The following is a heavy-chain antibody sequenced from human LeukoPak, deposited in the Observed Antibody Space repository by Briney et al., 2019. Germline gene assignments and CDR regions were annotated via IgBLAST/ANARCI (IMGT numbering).Heavy chain of an antibody. CDR3: ARAETTVTTPFDY. D-gene: IGHD4-17*01. CDR2: IIPILGIA. Sequence: SVKVSCKASGGTFSSYAISWVRQAPGQGLEWMGRIIPILGIANYAQKFQGRVTITADKSTSTAYMELSSLRSEDTAAYYCARAETTVTTPFDYWGQGTLVTVPS. CDR1: GGTFSSYA. V-gene: IGHV1-69*04. J-gene: IGHJ4*02.